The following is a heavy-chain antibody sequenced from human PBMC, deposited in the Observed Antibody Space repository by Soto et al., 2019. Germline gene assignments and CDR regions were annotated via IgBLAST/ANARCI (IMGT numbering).Heavy chain of an antibody. CDR3: ARDGFTMVRGVMSRYGTDV. V-gene: IGHV3-21*01. Sequence: PGGSLRLSCAASGFTFSSYSVNWVRQAPGKGLEWVSSISSSSSYIYYADSVKGRFTISRDNAKNSLYLQMNSLRAEDTAVYYCARDGFTMVRGVMSRYGTDVSGPGTTATLSS. D-gene: IGHD3-10*01. CDR1: GFTFSSYS. J-gene: IGHJ6*02. CDR2: ISSSSSYI.